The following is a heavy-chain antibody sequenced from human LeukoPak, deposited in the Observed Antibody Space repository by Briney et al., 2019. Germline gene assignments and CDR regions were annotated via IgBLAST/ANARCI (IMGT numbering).Heavy chain of an antibody. J-gene: IGHJ4*02. V-gene: IGHV1-69*05. D-gene: IGHD2-2*01. Sequence: ASVKVSCKASGGTFSSYAISWVRQAPGQGLEWMGGIIPIFGTANYAQKLQGRVTMTTDTSTSTAYMELRSLRSDDTAVYYCARDEDIVVVPAFDYWGQGTLVTVSS. CDR1: GGTFSSYA. CDR3: ARDEDIVVVPAFDY. CDR2: IIPIFGTA.